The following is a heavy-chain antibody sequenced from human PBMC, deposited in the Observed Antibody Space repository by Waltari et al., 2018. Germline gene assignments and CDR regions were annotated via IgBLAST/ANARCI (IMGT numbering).Heavy chain of an antibody. CDR2: SNPNNGGT. J-gene: IGHJ4*02. Sequence: QVQLVQSGAEVMKPGASVKVSCKASGYTFTVYYMHWVRQAPGQGLEWLGWSNPNNGGTNYAQRFQGRVTMTRDTSINTAYMELSRLRSDDTAVYYCARDYFGSGSYYTAGHWGQGTLVTVSS. D-gene: IGHD3-10*01. CDR3: ARDYFGSGSYYTAGH. CDR1: GYTFTVYY. V-gene: IGHV1-2*02.